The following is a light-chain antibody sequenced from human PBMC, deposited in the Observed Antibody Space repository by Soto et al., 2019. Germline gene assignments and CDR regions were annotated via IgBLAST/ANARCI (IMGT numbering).Light chain of an antibody. Sequence: DIQMTQSPSTLSGSVGDRVTITCRASQTISSWLAWYQQKPGKAPKLLIYKASTLKSGVPSRFSGSGSGTEFTLTISSLQPDDFATYYCQQLNGYVALTFGGGTKVELK. CDR3: QQLNGYVALT. V-gene: IGKV1-5*03. J-gene: IGKJ4*01. CDR2: KAS. CDR1: QTISSW.